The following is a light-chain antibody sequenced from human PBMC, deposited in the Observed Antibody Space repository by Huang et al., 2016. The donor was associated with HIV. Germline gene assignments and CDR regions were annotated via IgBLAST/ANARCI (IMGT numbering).Light chain of an antibody. Sequence: DVVLTQTPLTLPVSLGLSASMSCKSSHSLYDRRDGTTYLLWYLQRPGQSPRRLIFDSSRRFSGVSSRFSASGSETDFILKISRVEPEDLGLYYCAQALHFPITFGGGDQRG. V-gene: IGKV2-29*03. J-gene: IGKJ4*01. CDR3: AQALHFPIT. CDR1: HSLYDRRDGTTY. CDR2: DSS.